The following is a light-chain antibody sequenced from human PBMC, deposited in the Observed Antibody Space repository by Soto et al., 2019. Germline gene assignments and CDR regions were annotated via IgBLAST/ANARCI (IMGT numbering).Light chain of an antibody. Sequence: QSVLTQPPSVSGAPGQRVTISCTGSGSNIGAGYDVHWYQHRPGTAPKLHVFGDSHRPSGVPDRFSGSKSGTSASLAITGLQAEDEGDCYCQSYDSTLDARYVFGTGTKLTVL. CDR1: GSNIGAGYD. J-gene: IGLJ1*01. V-gene: IGLV1-40*01. CDR3: QSYDSTLDARYV. CDR2: GDS.